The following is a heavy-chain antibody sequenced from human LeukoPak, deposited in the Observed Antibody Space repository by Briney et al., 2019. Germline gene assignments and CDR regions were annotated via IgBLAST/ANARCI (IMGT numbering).Heavy chain of an antibody. CDR1: GFTFSSYE. V-gene: IGHV3-48*03. J-gene: IGHJ3*01. D-gene: IGHD5-18*01. CDR3: TTLRPYIQPR. CDR2: ISSSGSTI. Sequence: GGSLRLSCAASGFTFSSYEMNWVRQAPGKGLEWVSYISSSGSTIYYADSVKGRFTISRDNAKNSLYLQMNSLKTEDTAVYYCTTLRPYIQPRWGQGTMVTVSS.